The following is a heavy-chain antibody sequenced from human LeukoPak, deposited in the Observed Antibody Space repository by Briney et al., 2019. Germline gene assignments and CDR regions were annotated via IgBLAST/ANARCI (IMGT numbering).Heavy chain of an antibody. CDR2: ISAYNGNT. CDR1: GYTFTSYG. J-gene: IGHJ4*02. V-gene: IGHV1-18*01. CDR3: ARGRKYYDSSGLLFDY. D-gene: IGHD3-22*01. Sequence: ASVKVSCKASGYTFTSYGISWVRQAPGQGLEWMGWISAYNGNTNYAQKLQGRVTMTTDTSTSTAYMELRSLGSDDTAVYYCARGRKYYDSSGLLFDYWGQGTLVTVSS.